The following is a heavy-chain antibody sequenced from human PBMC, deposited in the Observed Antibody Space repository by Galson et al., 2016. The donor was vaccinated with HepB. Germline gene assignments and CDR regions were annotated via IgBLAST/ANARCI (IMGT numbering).Heavy chain of an antibody. D-gene: IGHD5-12*01. J-gene: IGHJ5*02. V-gene: IGHV3-33*01. CDR2: IWYDGSNK. CDR3: ARDQTGGYDEFHRASWFDP. Sequence: SLRLSCAASGFRFRNYGMHWLRQTPGKGLEWVAFIWYDGSNKYYADSVKGRFTISRDNSKNIVFLQMNSLRAEDTALYYCARDQTGGYDEFHRASWFDPWGQGTLVIVSS. CDR1: GFRFRNYG.